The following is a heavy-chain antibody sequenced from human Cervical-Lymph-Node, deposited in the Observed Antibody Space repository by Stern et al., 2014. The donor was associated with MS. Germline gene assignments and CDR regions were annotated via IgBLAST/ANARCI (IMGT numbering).Heavy chain of an antibody. CDR2: IYQTGSV. V-gene: IGHV4-59*01. Sequence: QVQLQESGPGLVKPSETLSLTCTVSGGSLRSYYWNWIRQAPGKGLEWLAFIYQTGSVNYTPSRSSRVAMSVDTSKNQFSLTVSAVTAADTAVYYCAREGEYCSGSRCYPFLDYWGQGTLVTVSS. J-gene: IGHJ4*02. CDR1: GGSLRSYY. CDR3: AREGEYCSGSRCYPFLDY. D-gene: IGHD2-15*01.